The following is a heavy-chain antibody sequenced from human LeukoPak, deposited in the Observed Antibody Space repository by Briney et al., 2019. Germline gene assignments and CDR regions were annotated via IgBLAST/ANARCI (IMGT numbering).Heavy chain of an antibody. D-gene: IGHD5-12*01. CDR2: ISSSGSTI. CDR3: ASYGLQRWLQLGAFDI. J-gene: IGHJ3*02. CDR1: GFTFSDYY. V-gene: IGHV3-11*01. Sequence: GGSLRLSCAASGFTFSDYYMSWIRQAPGKGLEWVSYISSSGSTIYYADSVKGRFTISRDNAKNSLYLQINSLRAEDTAVYYCASYGLQRWLQLGAFDIWGQGTMVTVSS.